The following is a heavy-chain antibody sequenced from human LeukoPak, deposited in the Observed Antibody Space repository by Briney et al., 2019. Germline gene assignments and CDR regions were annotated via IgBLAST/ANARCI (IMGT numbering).Heavy chain of an antibody. CDR3: AKDGSGYQSYYFDY. Sequence: GGSLRLSCAASGFTFSSYGMHWVRQAPGKGLEWVAFIRYDGSNKYYADSVKGRFTISRDNSKNTLYLQMNSLRAEDTAVYYCAKDGSGYQSYYFDYWGQGTLVTVSS. D-gene: IGHD3-10*01. CDR2: IRYDGSNK. J-gene: IGHJ4*02. CDR1: GFTFSSYG. V-gene: IGHV3-30*02.